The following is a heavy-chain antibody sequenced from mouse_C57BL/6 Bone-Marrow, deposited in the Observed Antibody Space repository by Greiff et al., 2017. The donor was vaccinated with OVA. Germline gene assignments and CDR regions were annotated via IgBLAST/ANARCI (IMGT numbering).Heavy chain of an antibody. Sequence: LMEPGASVKISCKASGYTFTDYYMNWVKQSHGKSLEWIGDINPNNGGTSYNQKFKGKATLTVDKSSSTAYMELRSLTSEDSAVYYCARLGSYSNRDYYAMDYWGQGTSVTVSS. V-gene: IGHV1-26*01. CDR1: GYTFTDYY. CDR3: ARLGSYSNRDYYAMDY. J-gene: IGHJ4*01. D-gene: IGHD2-5*01. CDR2: INPNNGGT.